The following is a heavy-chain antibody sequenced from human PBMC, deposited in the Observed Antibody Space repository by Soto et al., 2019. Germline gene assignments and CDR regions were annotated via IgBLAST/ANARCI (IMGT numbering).Heavy chain of an antibody. D-gene: IGHD3-10*01. CDR2: INANSGNT. V-gene: IGHV1-8*01. CDR3: ARGGVFFFAAPTNPFDY. Sequence: QVQLVQSGAEVKKPGASVKVSCKASGYTFTSYDINWVRQATGQGLEWMGWINANSGNTGYAQKFQGRVTMIRNTSLITAYMELSSLRSEDTAVYYCARGGVFFFAAPTNPFDYWGQGTLVTVSS. CDR1: GYTFTSYD. J-gene: IGHJ4*02.